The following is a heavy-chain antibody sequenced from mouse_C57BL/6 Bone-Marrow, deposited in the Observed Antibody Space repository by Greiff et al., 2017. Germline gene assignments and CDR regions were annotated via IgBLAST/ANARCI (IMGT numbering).Heavy chain of an antibody. CDR1: GFTFSDFY. Sequence: EVMLVESGGGLVQSGRSLRLSCATSGFTFSDFYMEWVRQAPGKGLEWIAASRNKANDYTTAYSASVKGRFIVSRDTSQSILYLQMNALRAEDTAIYYCARDAEDTTVVATDWYFDVWGTGTTVTVAS. D-gene: IGHD1-1*01. V-gene: IGHV7-1*01. CDR3: ARDAEDTTVVATDWYFDV. CDR2: SRNKANDYTT. J-gene: IGHJ1*03.